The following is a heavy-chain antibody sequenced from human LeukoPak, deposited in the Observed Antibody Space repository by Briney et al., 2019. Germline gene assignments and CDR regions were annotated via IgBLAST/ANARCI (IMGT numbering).Heavy chain of an antibody. J-gene: IGHJ4*02. D-gene: IGHD6-13*01. Sequence: SETLSLTCTVSGYSISSGYYWGWIRPPPGKGLEWIGGIYHSGSTYYNPSLKSRVTISVDTSKNQFSLKLSSVTAADTAVYYCAKAPPYSSSWYYFDYWGRGTLVTVSS. CDR1: GYSISSGYY. V-gene: IGHV4-38-2*02. CDR3: AKAPPYSSSWYYFDY. CDR2: IYHSGST.